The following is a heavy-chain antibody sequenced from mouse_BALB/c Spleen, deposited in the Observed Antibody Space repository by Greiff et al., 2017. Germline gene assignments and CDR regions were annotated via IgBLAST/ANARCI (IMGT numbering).Heavy chain of an antibody. CDR1: GFTFSDYY. V-gene: IGHV5-4*02. CDR2: ISDGGSYT. Sequence: DVKLVESGGGLVKPGGSLKLSCAASGFTFSDYYMYWVRQTPEKRLEWVATISDGGSYTYYPDSVKGRFTISRDNAKNNLYLQMSSLKSEDTAMYYCARDTDLDYWGQGTTLTVSS. J-gene: IGHJ2*01. D-gene: IGHD1-1*01. CDR3: ARDTDLDY.